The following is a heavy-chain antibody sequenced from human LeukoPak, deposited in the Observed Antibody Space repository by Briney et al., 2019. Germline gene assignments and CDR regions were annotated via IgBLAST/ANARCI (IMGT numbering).Heavy chain of an antibody. Sequence: SETLSLTCTVYGGSIGSKSWTWIRQPPGKGLGWIGYIYYSGTTNYHPSLKTRVTMSVDMSKNQFSLKLSSVTAADTAVYYCARRSSSWKNWFDPWGQGTLVTVSS. V-gene: IGHV4-59*01. J-gene: IGHJ5*02. CDR2: IYYSGTT. D-gene: IGHD6-13*01. CDR3: ARRSSSWKNWFDP. CDR1: GGSIGSKS.